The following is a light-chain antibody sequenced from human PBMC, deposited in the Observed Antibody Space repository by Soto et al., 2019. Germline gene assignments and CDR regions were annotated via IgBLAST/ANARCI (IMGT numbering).Light chain of an antibody. Sequence: EIVLTQSPGTLSLSPGERATLSCRASQSVSSSYLAWYQQKPGQAPRLLIYGASSRANGIPDRFSGSGSGTDFTLTIIRLEPEDFAVYYCQQYGSSHTFGGGTKVEIK. J-gene: IGKJ4*01. CDR3: QQYGSSHT. CDR1: QSVSSSY. CDR2: GAS. V-gene: IGKV3-20*01.